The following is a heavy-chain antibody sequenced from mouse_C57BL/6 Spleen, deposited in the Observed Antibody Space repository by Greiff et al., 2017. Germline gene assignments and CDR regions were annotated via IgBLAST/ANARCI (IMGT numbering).Heavy chain of an antibody. CDR2: INPSTGGT. V-gene: IGHV1-42*01. Sequence: EVQGVESGPELVKPGASVKISCKASGYSFTGYYMNWVKQSPEKSLEWIGEINPSTGGTTYNQKFKAKATLTVDKSSSTAYMQLKSLTSEDSAVYYCAKYGSSIYAMDYWGQGTSVTVSS. CDR1: GYSFTGYY. J-gene: IGHJ4*01. CDR3: AKYGSSIYAMDY. D-gene: IGHD1-1*01.